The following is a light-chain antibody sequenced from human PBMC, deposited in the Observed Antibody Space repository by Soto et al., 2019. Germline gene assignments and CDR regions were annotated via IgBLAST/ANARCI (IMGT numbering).Light chain of an antibody. CDR1: QSISSRN. J-gene: IGKJ2*01. V-gene: IGKV3-20*01. CDR3: QEDGDLPYA. CDR2: GTS. Sequence: EIVLTQSPGTLSLSPRERATLSCRASQSISSRNLAWYQQKPGQAPRLLIYGTSSRATGIPDRFSGSGSVTDFALTINRLGPEDFAVYYCQEDGDLPYAFGQGTKLEVK.